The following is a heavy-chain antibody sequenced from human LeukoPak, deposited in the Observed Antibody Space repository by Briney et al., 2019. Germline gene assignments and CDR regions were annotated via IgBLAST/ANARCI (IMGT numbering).Heavy chain of an antibody. D-gene: IGHD4-17*01. Sequence: GRSLRLSCAASGFTFSSYGMHWIRQAPGKGLEWVAVISYDGSNKYYADSVKGRFTISRDNSKNTLYLQMNSLRAEDTAVYYCATQSLLYGDYVAYFDYWGQGTLVTVSS. CDR1: GFTFSSYG. CDR3: ATQSLLYGDYVAYFDY. J-gene: IGHJ4*02. V-gene: IGHV3-30*03. CDR2: ISYDGSNK.